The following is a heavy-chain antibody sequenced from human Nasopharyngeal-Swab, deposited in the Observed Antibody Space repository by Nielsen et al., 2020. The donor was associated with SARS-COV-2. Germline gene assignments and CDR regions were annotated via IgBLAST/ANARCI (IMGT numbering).Heavy chain of an antibody. D-gene: IGHD3-22*01. CDR1: GASINSANSY. V-gene: IGHV4-31*03. CDR3: ARVFYDSSGYYWDY. J-gene: IGHJ4*02. Sequence: SETLSLTCTVAGASINSANSYWSWIRQHPGKDLVWIGNIYYTGSTNSNPSLKSRVTMSVDASKNQFSLKLSSVVAADTAVYYCARVFYDSSGYYWDYWGQGTLVTVSS. CDR2: IYYTGST.